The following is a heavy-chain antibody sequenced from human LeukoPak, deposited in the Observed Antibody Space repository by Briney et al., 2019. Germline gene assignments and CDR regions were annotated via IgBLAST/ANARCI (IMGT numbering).Heavy chain of an antibody. CDR1: GFTFSSYA. CDR2: IYSGGST. J-gene: IGHJ4*02. V-gene: IGHV3-23*03. CDR3: AREVAADFDY. D-gene: IGHD6-19*01. Sequence: GGSLRLSCAASGFTFSSYAMSWVRQAPGKGLEWVSVIYSGGSTYYADSVKGRFTISRDNAKNSLFLQMNSLRAEDTAVYFCAREVAADFDYWGQGTLVTVSS.